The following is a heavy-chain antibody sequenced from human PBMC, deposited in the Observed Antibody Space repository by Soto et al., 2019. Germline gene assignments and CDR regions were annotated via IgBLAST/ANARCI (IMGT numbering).Heavy chain of an antibody. V-gene: IGHV4-39*01. CDR3: ARGGELSHTFDY. CDR2: IYYSGST. CDR1: GGSISSSSYY. D-gene: IGHD3-16*02. J-gene: IGHJ4*02. Sequence: QLQLQESGPGLVKPSETLSLTCTVSGGSISSSSYYWGWIRQPPGKGLEWIGSIYYSGSTYYNPSLKSRVTISVDTSKNQFSLKLSSVTAADTAVYYCARGGELSHTFDYWGQGTLVTVSS.